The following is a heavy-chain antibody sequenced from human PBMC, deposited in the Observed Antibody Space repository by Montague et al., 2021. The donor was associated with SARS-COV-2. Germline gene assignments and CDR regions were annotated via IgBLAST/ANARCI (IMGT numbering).Heavy chain of an antibody. Sequence: SETLSLTCTVSGASVGSSDWGWIRQSPGKGLEWIGYFYSVGSTDYNPPLKSRATISGDTSKNQFSLKVRSVTAADTAVYYCARETMTADAFDIWGRGTMVTVSS. V-gene: IGHV4-59*02. J-gene: IGHJ3*02. D-gene: IGHD1-14*01. CDR1: GASVGSSD. CDR2: FYSVGST. CDR3: ARETMTADAFDI.